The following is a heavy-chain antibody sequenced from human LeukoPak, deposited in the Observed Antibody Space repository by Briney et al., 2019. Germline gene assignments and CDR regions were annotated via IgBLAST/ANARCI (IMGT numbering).Heavy chain of an antibody. CDR2: IIAYNGNT. D-gene: IGHD4-17*01. Sequence: ASVKVSCKASGYTFTSDGISWVRQAPGQGLEWMGWIIAYNGNTNYAQKLQGRVTMTTDTSTNTAYMELRSLRSDDTAVYYCARDRSYYGDYDHWGQGTLVTVSS. V-gene: IGHV1-18*01. J-gene: IGHJ4*02. CDR3: ARDRSYYGDYDH. CDR1: GYTFTSDG.